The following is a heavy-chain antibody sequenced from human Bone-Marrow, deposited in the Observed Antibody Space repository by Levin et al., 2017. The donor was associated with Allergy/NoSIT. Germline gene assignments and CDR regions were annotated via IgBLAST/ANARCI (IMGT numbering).Heavy chain of an antibody. V-gene: IGHV5-51*01. D-gene: IGHD6-6*01. Sequence: SGGSLRLSCKGSGSSFTSYWIGWVRQMPGKGLEWMGIIYPGDSDTRYSPSFQGQVTISADKSISTAYLQWSSLKASDTAMYYCARRGPSSSGIDYWGQGTLVTVSS. CDR3: ARRGPSSSGIDY. J-gene: IGHJ4*02. CDR1: GSSFTSYW. CDR2: IYPGDSDT.